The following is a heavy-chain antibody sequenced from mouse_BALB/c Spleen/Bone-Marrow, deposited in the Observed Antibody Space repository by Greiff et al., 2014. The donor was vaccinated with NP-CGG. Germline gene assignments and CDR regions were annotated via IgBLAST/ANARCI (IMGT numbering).Heavy chain of an antibody. D-gene: IGHD1-1*01. CDR3: ARLLGYYFDY. V-gene: IGHV1-82*01. CDR2: IYLGDGNT. J-gene: IGHJ2*01. Sequence: VQLQQSGPELVKPGASVKISCKASGYSFSSSWMNWVQQRPGQGLEWIGGIYLGDGNTNYNGKFKGKATLTADKSSSTAYMQLSSLTSVDSAIYFCARLLGYYFDYWGQGTTLTVSS. CDR1: GYSFSSSW.